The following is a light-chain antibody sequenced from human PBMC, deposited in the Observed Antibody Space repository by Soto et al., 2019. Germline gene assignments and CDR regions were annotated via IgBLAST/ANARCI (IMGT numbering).Light chain of an antibody. V-gene: IGKV3-15*01. J-gene: IGKJ4*01. CDR2: GAS. CDR3: QKYDQWPLT. Sequence: EIVMTQSPATLSVSPGESATLSCRASESIGAALAWYRQKPGQAPRLLIYGASTRATGIPVRFSGSGSGTEFTLTISSLQSEAFAVYYCQKYDQWPLTFGGGTKVEIK. CDR1: ESIGAA.